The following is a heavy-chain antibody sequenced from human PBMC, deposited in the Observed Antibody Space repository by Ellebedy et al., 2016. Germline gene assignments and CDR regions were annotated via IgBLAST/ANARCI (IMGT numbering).Heavy chain of an antibody. CDR1: GDAFRTYSFY. J-gene: IGHJ5*02. CDR3: ARQKEAAMNWLDP. CDR2: VSYTGSL. D-gene: IGHD6-13*01. Sequence: GSLRLXXSVSGDAFRTYSFYWTWIRQPPGKGLEWIGSVSYTGSLYHNPSLKSRVTISVDTSNNNFSLRLSSVTAADTAVYYCARQKEAAMNWLDPWGQGVLVTVSS. V-gene: IGHV4-39*01.